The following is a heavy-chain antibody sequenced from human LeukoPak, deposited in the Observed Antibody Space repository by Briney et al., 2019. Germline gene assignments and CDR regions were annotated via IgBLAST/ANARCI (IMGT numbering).Heavy chain of an antibody. Sequence: GGSLRLSCAASGFTFSSYAMHWVRQAPGKGLEWVAVISYDGSNKYYADSVKGRFTISRDNSKNTLYLQMNSLRAEDTAVYYCASINYYDSSGYAYWGQGTLVTVSS. CDR1: GFTFSSYA. J-gene: IGHJ4*02. D-gene: IGHD3-22*01. CDR3: ASINYYDSSGYAY. CDR2: ISYDGSNK. V-gene: IGHV3-30-3*01.